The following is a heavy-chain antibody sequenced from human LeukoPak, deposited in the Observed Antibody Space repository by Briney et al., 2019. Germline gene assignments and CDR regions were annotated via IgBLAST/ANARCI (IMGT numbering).Heavy chain of an antibody. CDR3: ARGCGGGSCYHYYFDY. CDR1: GGSISSSNW. D-gene: IGHD2-15*01. CDR2: IYHSGST. Sequence: SETLSLTCAVSGGSISSSNWWSWVRQPPGKGLEWIWEIYHSGSTNYNPSLKSRVTISVDKSKNQFSLKLSSVTAADTAVYYCARGCGGGSCYHYYFDYWGQGTLVTVSS. V-gene: IGHV4-4*02. J-gene: IGHJ4*02.